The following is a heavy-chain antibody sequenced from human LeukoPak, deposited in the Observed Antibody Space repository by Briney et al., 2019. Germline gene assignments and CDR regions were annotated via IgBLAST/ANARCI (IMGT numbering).Heavy chain of an antibody. J-gene: IGHJ4*02. V-gene: IGHV3-23*01. Sequence: GGSLRLSCAASGFTFSSYAMSWVRQAPGKGLEWVSGISGSGGSTYYADSVKGRFTISRDNSKNTLYLQMNSLRAEDTAVYYCAKDVTYYYDSSGYYYFDYWGQGTLVTVSS. CDR1: GFTFSSYA. CDR3: AKDVTYYYDSSGYYYFDY. D-gene: IGHD3-22*01. CDR2: ISGSGGST.